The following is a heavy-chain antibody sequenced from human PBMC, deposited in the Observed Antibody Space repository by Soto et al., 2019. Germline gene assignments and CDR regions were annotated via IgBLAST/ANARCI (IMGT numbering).Heavy chain of an antibody. CDR1: GGSISSSSYY. Sequence: SETLSLPCTVSGGSISSSSYYWGWIRQPPGKGLEWIGSIYYSGSTYYNPSLKSRVTISVDTSKNQFSLKLSSVTAADTAVYYCAGRAKDIVLMVYAIESENWFDPWGQGTLVTVSS. CDR2: IYYSGST. V-gene: IGHV4-39*01. CDR3: AGRAKDIVLMVYAIESENWFDP. J-gene: IGHJ5*02. D-gene: IGHD2-8*01.